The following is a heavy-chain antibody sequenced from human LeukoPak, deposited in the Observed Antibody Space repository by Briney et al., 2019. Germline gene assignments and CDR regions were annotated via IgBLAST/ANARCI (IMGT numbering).Heavy chain of an antibody. CDR1: GGSISSGGYY. Sequence: PSETLSLTCTVSGGSISSGGYYWSWIRQHPGKGLEWIGYIYYSGSTNYNPSLKSRVTISVDTSKNQFSLKLSSVTAADTAVYYCARGKTFECSSSFHQEYNWFDPWGQGTLVTVSS. CDR3: ARGKTFECSSSFHQEYNWFDP. V-gene: IGHV4-61*08. D-gene: IGHD6-6*01. CDR2: IYYSGST. J-gene: IGHJ5*02.